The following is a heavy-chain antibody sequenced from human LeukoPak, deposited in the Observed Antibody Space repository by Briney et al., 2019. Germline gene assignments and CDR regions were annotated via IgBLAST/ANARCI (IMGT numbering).Heavy chain of an antibody. D-gene: IGHD6-13*01. CDR1: GYSGTSYY. V-gene: IGHV1-2*02. Sequence: ASVKVSCKASGYSGTSYYMHWGRQAPGQGLEWKGWGNPNSGGTNYAQKFQGRVPMTRPTPTSTAYMELSRLSSDDPAVYYCPSGYTSSWGQGTLVTVSS. J-gene: IGHJ4*02. CDR3: PSGYTSS. CDR2: GNPNSGGT.